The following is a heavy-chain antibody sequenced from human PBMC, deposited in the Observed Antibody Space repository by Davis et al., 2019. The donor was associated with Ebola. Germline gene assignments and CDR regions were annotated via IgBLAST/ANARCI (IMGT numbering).Heavy chain of an antibody. Sequence: ASVKVSCKASGYTFTSYYMHWVRQAPGQGLEWMGIINPSGGSTSYAQKFQGRVTMTRDTSTSTVYMELSSLRSEDTAVYYCARDGRMPRMLYGMDVWGQGTTVSVSS. J-gene: IGHJ6*02. D-gene: IGHD3-16*02. CDR2: INPSGGST. CDR3: ARDGRMPRMLYGMDV. CDR1: GYTFTSYY. V-gene: IGHV1-46*01.